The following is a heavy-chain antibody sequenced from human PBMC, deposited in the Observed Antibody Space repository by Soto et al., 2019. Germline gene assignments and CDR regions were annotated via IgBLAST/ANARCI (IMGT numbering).Heavy chain of an antibody. D-gene: IGHD6-6*01. V-gene: IGHV3-21*01. J-gene: IGHJ4*02. Sequence: LRLSCAASGFTFRTYYMIWVRQAPGKGLEWVSSISAGSSNIYYAPSVKGRFTISRDNAKNSLYLQINSLRAEDTAVYYCARQYPSSSRHFDHWGQGTLVTVSS. CDR3: ARQYPSSSRHFDH. CDR2: ISAGSSNI. CDR1: GFTFRTYY.